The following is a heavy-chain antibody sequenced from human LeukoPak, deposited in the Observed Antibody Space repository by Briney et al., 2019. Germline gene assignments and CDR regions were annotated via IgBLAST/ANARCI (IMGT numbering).Heavy chain of an antibody. J-gene: IGHJ4*02. Sequence: SVKVSCKASGGTFSIYAISWVRQAPGQGLEWMGRIIPILGIANYAQKFQGRVTITADKSTSTAYMELSSLRSEDTAVYYCARAWGIAAAGLDYWGQGTLVTVSS. CDR2: IIPILGIA. D-gene: IGHD6-13*01. V-gene: IGHV1-69*04. CDR1: GGTFSIYA. CDR3: ARAWGIAAAGLDY.